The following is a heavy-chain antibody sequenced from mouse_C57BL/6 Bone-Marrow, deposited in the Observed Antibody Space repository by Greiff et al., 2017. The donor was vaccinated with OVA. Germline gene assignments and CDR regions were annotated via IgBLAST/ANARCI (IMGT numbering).Heavy chain of an antibody. Sequence: VQLQQPGAELVKPGASVKLSCKASGYTFTSYWMHWVKQRPGRGLEWIGRIDPNSGGTKYNEKFKSKATLTVDKPSSTAYMQLSSLTSEDSAVYYCASFSFITTVGYYFDYWGQGTTLTVSS. CDR2: IDPNSGGT. CDR1: GYTFTSYW. CDR3: ASFSFITTVGYYFDY. J-gene: IGHJ2*01. V-gene: IGHV1-72*01. D-gene: IGHD1-1*01.